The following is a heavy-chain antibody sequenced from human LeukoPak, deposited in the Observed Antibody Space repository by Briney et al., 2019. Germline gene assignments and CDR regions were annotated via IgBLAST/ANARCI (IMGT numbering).Heavy chain of an antibody. J-gene: IGHJ1*01. Sequence: GGSLRLSCAASGFTFSSYDMHWVRQAPGKGLEWVAVISYDGSNKYYAASVKGRFTISRDNSKNTLYLQMNSRRPEDTAVYYCAKDQAAVPGLPQHWGQGTLVTVSS. CDR1: GFTFSSYD. CDR3: AKDQAAVPGLPQH. V-gene: IGHV3-30*18. D-gene: IGHD6-19*01. CDR2: ISYDGSNK.